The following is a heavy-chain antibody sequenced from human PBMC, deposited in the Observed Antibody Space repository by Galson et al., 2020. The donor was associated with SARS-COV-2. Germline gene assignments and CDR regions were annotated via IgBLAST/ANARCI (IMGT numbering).Heavy chain of an antibody. J-gene: IGHJ4*02. Sequence: LSLTCAASGFTFSKYWMHWVRQVPGKGLVWVSHINSDGSSTSYADSVKGRFTISRDNAKNTLYLQMNSLRAEDTAVFFCVKDSVLRYFDWSRGYFDSWGQGTLVTVSS. CDR3: VKDSVLRYFDWSRGYFDS. D-gene: IGHD3-9*01. CDR2: INSDGSST. V-gene: IGHV3-74*01. CDR1: GFTFSKYW.